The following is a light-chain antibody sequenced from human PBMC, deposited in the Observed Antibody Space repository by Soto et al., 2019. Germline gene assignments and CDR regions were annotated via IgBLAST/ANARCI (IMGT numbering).Light chain of an antibody. Sequence: DIQMTQSPSAMSASVGDRVTITCRASQGISHFLAWFQQKPGKVPKRLIYGSSNLHSGVPSRFSGSGSGTEFTLTISSLQPEDSATYYCLQHNSYPLTFGGGTKVEIK. J-gene: IGKJ4*01. V-gene: IGKV1-17*03. CDR2: GSS. CDR1: QGISHF. CDR3: LQHNSYPLT.